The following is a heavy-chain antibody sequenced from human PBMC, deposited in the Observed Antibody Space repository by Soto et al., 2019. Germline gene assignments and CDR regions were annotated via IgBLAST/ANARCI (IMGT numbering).Heavy chain of an antibody. CDR1: GGPISSYY. CDR2: IYYSGST. J-gene: IGHJ6*02. Sequence: SETLSLTCTVSGGPISSYYWSWIRQPPGKGLEWIGYIYYSGSTNYNPSLKSRVTISVGTSKNQFSLKLSSVTAADTAVYYCARDTGSSWVPAGYYGMDVWGQGTTVTV. V-gene: IGHV4-59*01. D-gene: IGHD6-13*01. CDR3: ARDTGSSWVPAGYYGMDV.